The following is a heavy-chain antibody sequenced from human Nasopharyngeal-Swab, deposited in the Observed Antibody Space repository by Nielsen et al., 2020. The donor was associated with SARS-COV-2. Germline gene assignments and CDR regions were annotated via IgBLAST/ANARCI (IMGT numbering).Heavy chain of an antibody. J-gene: IGHJ3*02. CDR3: ARVSPYCSGGSCYHDAFDI. CDR2: ISYDGSNK. CDR1: GFTFSSYA. D-gene: IGHD2-15*01. Sequence: GESLKISCAAPGFTFSSYAMHWVRQAPGKGLEWVAVISYDGSNKYYADSVKGRFTISRDNSKNTLYLQMNSLRAEDTAVYYCARVSPYCSGGSCYHDAFDIWGQGTMVTVSS. V-gene: IGHV3-30-3*01.